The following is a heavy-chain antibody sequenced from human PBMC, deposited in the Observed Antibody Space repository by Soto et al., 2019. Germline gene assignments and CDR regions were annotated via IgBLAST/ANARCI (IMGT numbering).Heavy chain of an antibody. CDR1: GYSFRTHG. V-gene: IGHV1-18*01. Sequence: GASVEVSCRASGYSFRTHGISWVRQAPGQGLEWMGWVSTYDDKTNFPQKFQGRITMTTDTSTSTAYMELRSLRSDDTAVYFCARDLGYCNSSGCFRNWFDPWGQGTLVTVSS. CDR3: ARDLGYCNSSGCFRNWFDP. CDR2: VSTYDDKT. J-gene: IGHJ5*02. D-gene: IGHD2-15*01.